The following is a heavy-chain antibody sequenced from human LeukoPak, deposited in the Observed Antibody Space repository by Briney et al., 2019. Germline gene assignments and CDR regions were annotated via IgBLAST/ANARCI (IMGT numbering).Heavy chain of an antibody. Sequence: SETLSLTCAVSGGSISSGGYSWSWIRQPPGKGLEWIGYIYHSGSTYYNPSLKSRVTISVDTSKNQFSLKLSSVTAADTAVYYCARHGRAAAGPYFDYWGQGTLVTVSS. J-gene: IGHJ4*02. CDR1: GGSISSGGYS. CDR3: ARHGRAAAGPYFDY. CDR2: IYHSGST. D-gene: IGHD6-13*01. V-gene: IGHV4-30-2*01.